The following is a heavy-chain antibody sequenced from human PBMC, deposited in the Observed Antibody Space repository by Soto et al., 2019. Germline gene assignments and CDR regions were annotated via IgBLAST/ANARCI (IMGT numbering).Heavy chain of an antibody. V-gene: IGHV1-18*04. CDR1: GYTFTSYG. Sequence: QVQLVQSGAEVKKPGASVKVSCKASGYTFTSYGISWVRQAPGQGLEWMGWISAYNGDTNYAQKLQGRVTMTTDTSTSTAYMELRSLRSDDTAVYYCARDPDYYGSGSPLDYWGQGTLVTVSS. CDR2: ISAYNGDT. J-gene: IGHJ4*02. D-gene: IGHD3-10*01. CDR3: ARDPDYYGSGSPLDY.